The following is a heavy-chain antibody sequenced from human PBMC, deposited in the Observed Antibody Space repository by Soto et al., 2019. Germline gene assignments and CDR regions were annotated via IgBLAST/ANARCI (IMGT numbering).Heavy chain of an antibody. Sequence: SETLSLTCIVSGESISSSSYYWGWIRQPPGKGLEWIGSIYYRGRTYYNPSFKGRVTISIDTSKNQFSLKLSSVTATDTAVYYCARQRTTVVTQAYFDHWGQAALVTVSS. J-gene: IGHJ4*02. CDR1: GESISSSSYY. D-gene: IGHD2-21*02. CDR2: IYYRGRT. V-gene: IGHV4-39*01. CDR3: ARQRTTVVTQAYFDH.